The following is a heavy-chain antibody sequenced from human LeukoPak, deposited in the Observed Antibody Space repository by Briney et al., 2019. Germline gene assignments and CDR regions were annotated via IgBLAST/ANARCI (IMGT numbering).Heavy chain of an antibody. CDR3: ASTVVAWVFGY. CDR2: INHSGSI. CDR1: GGSFSGYY. V-gene: IGHV4-34*01. D-gene: IGHD2-21*01. J-gene: IGHJ4*02. Sequence: SETLSLTCAVYGGSFSGYYWSWIRQPPGKGLEWIGEINHSGSINYNPSLKSRVTISVDTSKNQFSLKLSSVTAADTAVYYCASTVVAWVFGYWGQGTLVTVSS.